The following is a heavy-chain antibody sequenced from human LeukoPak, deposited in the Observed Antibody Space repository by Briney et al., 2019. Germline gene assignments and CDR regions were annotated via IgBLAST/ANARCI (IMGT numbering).Heavy chain of an antibody. J-gene: IGHJ6*02. CDR2: IIPILGIA. CDR3: ARGVDDSSTYYYYGMDV. CDR1: GGTFSSYA. D-gene: IGHD2-2*01. Sequence: GASVKVSCKASGGTFSSYAISWVRQAPGQGLEWMGRIIPILGIANYAQKFQGRVTITADKSTSTAYMELSSLRSEDTAVYYYARGVDDSSTYYYYGMDVWGQGTTVTVSS. V-gene: IGHV1-69*04.